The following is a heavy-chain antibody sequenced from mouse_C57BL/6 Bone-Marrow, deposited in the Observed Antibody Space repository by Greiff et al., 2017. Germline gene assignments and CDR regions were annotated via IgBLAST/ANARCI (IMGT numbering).Heavy chain of an antibody. D-gene: IGHD2-2*01. V-gene: IGHV5-17*01. J-gene: IGHJ3*01. CDR2: ISSGSSTI. CDR3: ARQRLRRAWFAY. Sequence: EVHLVESGGGLVKPGGSLKLSCAASGFTFSDYGMHWVRQAPEKGLEWVAYISSGSSTIYYADTVKGRITISRNKAKNTLFLKMTSLSSEDTAMYYCARQRLRRAWFAYWGQVTLVTFSA. CDR1: GFTFSDYG.